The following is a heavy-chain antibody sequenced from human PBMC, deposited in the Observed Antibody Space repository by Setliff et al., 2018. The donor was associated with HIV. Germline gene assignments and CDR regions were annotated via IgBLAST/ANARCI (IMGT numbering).Heavy chain of an antibody. CDR1: GYTFTTYG. Sequence: GASVKVSCKASGYTFTTYGISWVRQAPGQGLEWMGWISAYNGNTNYAQKLQGRVAMTTDTSTNTAYMELRSLRSDDTAVYYCAREVGNDSSGYYLEYFDYWGQGTLVTVSS. CDR2: ISAYNGNT. J-gene: IGHJ4*02. V-gene: IGHV1-18*01. D-gene: IGHD3-22*01. CDR3: AREVGNDSSGYYLEYFDY.